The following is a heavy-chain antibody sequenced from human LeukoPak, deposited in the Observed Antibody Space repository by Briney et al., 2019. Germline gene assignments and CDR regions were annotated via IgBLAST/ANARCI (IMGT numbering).Heavy chain of an antibody. V-gene: IGHV1-8*01. J-gene: IGHJ4*02. D-gene: IGHD6-13*01. CDR1: GYTFTSYD. CDR3: ARTLYSSSWYYGY. CDR2: MNPNSGNT. Sequence: ASVKVSCKASGYTFTSYDINWVRQATGQGLEWMGWMNPNSGNTGYAQKFQGRVTMTRDMSTSTVYMELSSLRSEDTAVYFCARTLYSSSWYYGYWGQGTLVTVSS.